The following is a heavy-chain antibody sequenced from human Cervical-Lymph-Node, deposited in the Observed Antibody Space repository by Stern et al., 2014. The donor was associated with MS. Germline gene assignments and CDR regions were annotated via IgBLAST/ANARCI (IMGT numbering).Heavy chain of an antibody. Sequence: DQLVESGGAVVQPGRSLRLSCAASGFTFSSYGMHWVRQAPGKGLEWVTVISYYGNHKYYAASVKGRFTISRDNSKNTLHLQMNSVTPDDTAIYYCARDYEDTSMLFDHWGQGTLVTVSS. CDR1: GFTFSSYG. CDR3: ARDYEDTSMLFDH. V-gene: IGHV3-30*03. CDR2: ISYYGNHK. J-gene: IGHJ4*02. D-gene: IGHD2-8*01.